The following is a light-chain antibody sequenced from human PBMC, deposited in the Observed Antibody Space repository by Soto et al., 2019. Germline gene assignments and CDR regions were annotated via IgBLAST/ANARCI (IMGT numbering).Light chain of an antibody. CDR3: AAWDDSLNGHVV. Sequence: QSVRTQPPSVSEAPRQRVTISCSGSSSNIGNNAVNWYQQLPGKAPKLLIYYDDLLPSGVSDRFSGSKSGTSASLAISGLQSEDEADYYCAAWDDSLNGHVVFGGGTKLTVL. J-gene: IGLJ2*01. V-gene: IGLV1-36*01. CDR1: SSNIGNNA. CDR2: YDD.